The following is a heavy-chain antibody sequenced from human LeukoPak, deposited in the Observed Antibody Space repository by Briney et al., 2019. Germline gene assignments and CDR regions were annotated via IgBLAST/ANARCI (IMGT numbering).Heavy chain of an antibody. CDR2: ISYDGSNK. CDR1: GFTFSSYG. CDR3: AKDIAGSFDY. Sequence: GGSLRLSCAASGFTFSSYGMHWVRQAPGKGLEWVAVISYDGSNKYYADSVKGRFTISRDNAKNSLYLQMNSLRAEDTALYYCAKDIAGSFDYWGQGTLVTVSS. D-gene: IGHD3-16*02. V-gene: IGHV3-30*18. J-gene: IGHJ4*02.